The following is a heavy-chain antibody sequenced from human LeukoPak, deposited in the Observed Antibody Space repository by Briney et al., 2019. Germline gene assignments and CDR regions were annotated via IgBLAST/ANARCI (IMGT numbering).Heavy chain of an antibody. V-gene: IGHV3-33*08. Sequence: GGSLRLSCAASGFTFSSYGMHWVRQAPGKGLEWVAVIWYDGSNKYYADSVKGRFTISRDNSKNTLYLQMNSLRAEDTAVYYCARDAVVWLRGPGAFDIWGQGKMVNV. CDR2: IWYDGSNK. D-gene: IGHD5-18*01. CDR1: GFTFSSYG. J-gene: IGHJ3*02. CDR3: ARDAVVWLRGPGAFDI.